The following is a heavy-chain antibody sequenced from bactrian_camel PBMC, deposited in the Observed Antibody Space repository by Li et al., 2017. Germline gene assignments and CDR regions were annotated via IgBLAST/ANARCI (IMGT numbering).Heavy chain of an antibody. CDR1: GASYRIDC. Sequence: HVQLVESGGGSVQAGGSLRLSCAISGASYRIDCMGWFRRVPYKDRQGLATIAGDGTIDYIDSVKGRFTISRDNAKNTLYLQMSSLKPEDMAAYYCAADPRPYGFEGYGMDYWGKGTQVTVS. D-gene: IGHD3*01. V-gene: IGHV3S53*01. CDR2: IAGDGTI. J-gene: IGHJ7*01.